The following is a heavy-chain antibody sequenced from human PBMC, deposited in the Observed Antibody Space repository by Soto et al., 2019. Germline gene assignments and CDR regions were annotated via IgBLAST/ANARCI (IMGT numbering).Heavy chain of an antibody. V-gene: IGHV3-66*01. D-gene: IGHD2-2*01. CDR3: ARDSCSSTSCYVDWFDP. Sequence: EVQLVESGGGLVQPGGSLRLSCAASGFTVSSNYMSWVRQAPGKGLEWVSVIYSGGSTYYADSVKGRFTISRDNSKNTLYLQMNSLRAEDTAVYYCARDSCSSTSCYVDWFDPWGQGTLVTVSS. J-gene: IGHJ5*02. CDR2: IYSGGST. CDR1: GFTVSSNY.